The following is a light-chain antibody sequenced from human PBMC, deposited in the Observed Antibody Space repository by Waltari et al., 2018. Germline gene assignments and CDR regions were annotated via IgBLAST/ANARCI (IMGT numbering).Light chain of an antibody. J-gene: IGLJ2*01. Sequence: QSALTQTASVSGSPGQSITISCTGTSSDIGSYNFVSWYQQHPGQAPKLIIYDVNSRPSGVSNRFSGSKSGNTASLTISGLQAEDEADYYCSSYTSSITSIFGGGTKLTVL. CDR3: SSYTSSITSI. CDR1: SSDIGSYNF. CDR2: DVN. V-gene: IGLV2-14*03.